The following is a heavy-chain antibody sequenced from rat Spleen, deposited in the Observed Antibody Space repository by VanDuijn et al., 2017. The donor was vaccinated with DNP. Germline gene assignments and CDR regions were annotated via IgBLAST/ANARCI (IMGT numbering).Heavy chain of an antibody. V-gene: IGHV5-58*01. CDR3: ARHLDSGPYYALDA. Sequence: EVQLVETGGGLVQPGRSLKLSCVASGFTFKTYWMFWVRQAPGKGLEWVASINPDGASTYYLDSVKGRFTISRDNARSTLYLQVDSLRSEDSATYYCARHLDSGPYYALDAWGQGISVTVSS. CDR1: GFTFKTYW. D-gene: IGHD4-3*01. CDR2: INPDGAST. J-gene: IGHJ4*01.